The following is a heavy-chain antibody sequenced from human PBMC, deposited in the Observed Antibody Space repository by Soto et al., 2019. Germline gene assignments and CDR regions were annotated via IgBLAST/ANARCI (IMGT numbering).Heavy chain of an antibody. J-gene: IGHJ4*02. CDR2: TSASGDST. D-gene: IGHD5-18*01. Sequence: PGGSLRLSCAASGFTFNNYAMSWVRHAPGKGLEWVSATSASGDSTYYADSVKGRFTISRDNSRNTPYLQMYSLRAEDSAVYYCAKDLDVDTPMAFDYWGPGTLVTVSS. CDR1: GFTFNNYA. V-gene: IGHV3-23*01. CDR3: AKDLDVDTPMAFDY.